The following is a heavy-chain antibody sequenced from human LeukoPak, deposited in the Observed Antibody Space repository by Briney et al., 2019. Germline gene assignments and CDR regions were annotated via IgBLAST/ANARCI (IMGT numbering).Heavy chain of an antibody. CDR1: GFTFSSYG. V-gene: IGHV3-33*01. CDR2: IWYDGSNK. J-gene: IGHJ6*02. Sequence: PGGSLRLSCAASGFTFSSYGMRWGRQAPGKGLEWVAVIWYDGSNKYYADSVKGRFTISRDNSKNTLYLQMNSLRAEDTAVYSCARGGVTPQDAYSSYYYGMDVWGQGTTVTVSS. D-gene: IGHD2-21*02. CDR3: ARGGVTPQDAYSSYYYGMDV.